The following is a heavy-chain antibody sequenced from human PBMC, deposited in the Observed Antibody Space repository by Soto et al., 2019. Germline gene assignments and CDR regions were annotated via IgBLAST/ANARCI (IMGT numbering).Heavy chain of an antibody. V-gene: IGHV3-48*02. J-gene: IGHJ6*02. D-gene: IGHD3-22*01. CDR2: ISSSSSTI. CDR3: ARDKGQATYYYDSYYYYGMDV. CDR1: GFTFSSYS. Sequence: PGGSLRLSCAASGFTFSSYSMNWVRQAPGKGLEWVSYISSSSSTIYYADSVKGRFTISRDNAKNSLYLQMNSLRDEDTAVYYCARDKGQATYYYDSYYYYGMDVWGQGTTVTVSS.